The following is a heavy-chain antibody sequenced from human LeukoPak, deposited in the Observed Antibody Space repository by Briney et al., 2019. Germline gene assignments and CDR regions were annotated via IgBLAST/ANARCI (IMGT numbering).Heavy chain of an antibody. D-gene: IGHD4-11*01. V-gene: IGHV3-23*01. Sequence: PGGSLRLSCAASGFTFSSYAMSWVRQAPGKGLEWVSAISGSGGSTYYADSVKGRFTISRDNSNNTLYLQMNSLRAEATAVYYCARDQTTVTGAPYYYMDVWGKGTTVTVSS. CDR2: ISGSGGST. CDR1: GFTFSSYA. J-gene: IGHJ6*03. CDR3: ARDQTTVTGAPYYYMDV.